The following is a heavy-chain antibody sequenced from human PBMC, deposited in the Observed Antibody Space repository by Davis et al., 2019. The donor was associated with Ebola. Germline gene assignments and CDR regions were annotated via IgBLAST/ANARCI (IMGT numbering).Heavy chain of an antibody. Sequence: GESLKISCQGSGYNFAKHWIAWVRQKPGKGLEWMGNIYPGDSDTRYSPSFQGQVHISADKSISTAYLQWSSLKASDTAMYYCARLVGARITDYFDYWGQGTLVTVSS. V-gene: IGHV5-51*01. D-gene: IGHD1-26*01. J-gene: IGHJ4*02. CDR2: IYPGDSDT. CDR3: ARLVGARITDYFDY. CDR1: GYNFAKHW.